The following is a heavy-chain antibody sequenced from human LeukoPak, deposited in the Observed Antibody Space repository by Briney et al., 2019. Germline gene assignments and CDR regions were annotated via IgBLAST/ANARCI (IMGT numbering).Heavy chain of an antibody. V-gene: IGHV3-21*06. J-gene: IGHJ4*02. CDR3: VRGKKPGWDMSYFDY. CDR1: RFNFNSFV. Sequence: GGSLRLSCAASRFNFNSFVMGWVRHPPGKGLGWVSSISTSSGYIFYADSLKGRVTISRDNAKNSLYLQMNSLRAEDTAVYYCVRGKKPGWDMSYFDYWGQGILVTVSS. CDR2: ISTSSGYI. D-gene: IGHD1-14*01.